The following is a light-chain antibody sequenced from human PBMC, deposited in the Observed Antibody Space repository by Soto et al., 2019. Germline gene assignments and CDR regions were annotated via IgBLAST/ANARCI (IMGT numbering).Light chain of an antibody. V-gene: IGLV3-21*04. J-gene: IGLJ1*01. CDR2: YDI. Sequence: SYELTQPPSVSVAPGKTARITCGGNNIGSKSVHGYQQKPGQAPVLVIYYDIDRPSGIPERVSGSNSGNTATLTISSVEAGDEADYYCKVWDSSSDQEVFGTGTKVTVL. CDR3: KVWDSSSDQEV. CDR1: NIGSKS.